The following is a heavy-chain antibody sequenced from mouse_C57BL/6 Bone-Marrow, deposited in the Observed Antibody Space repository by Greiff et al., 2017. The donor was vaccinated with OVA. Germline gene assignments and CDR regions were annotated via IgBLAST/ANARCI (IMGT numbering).Heavy chain of an antibody. CDR2: INYDGSST. D-gene: IGHD1-1*01. Sequence: EVMLVESEGGLVQPGSSMKLSCTASGFTFSDYYMAWVRQVPEKGLEWVANINYDGSSTYYLDSLKSRFIISRDNAKNILYLQMSSLKSEDTATYYCARAPYYYGSSYGWYFDVWGTGTTVTVSS. J-gene: IGHJ1*03. CDR1: GFTFSDYY. CDR3: ARAPYYYGSSYGWYFDV. V-gene: IGHV5-16*01.